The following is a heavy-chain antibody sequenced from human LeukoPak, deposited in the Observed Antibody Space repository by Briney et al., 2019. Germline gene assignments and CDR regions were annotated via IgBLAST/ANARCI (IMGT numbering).Heavy chain of an antibody. J-gene: IGHJ6*02. D-gene: IGHD3-22*01. CDR1: GFTFSSYA. V-gene: IGHV3-30*04. Sequence: PGRSLRLSCAASGFTFSSYAMHWVRQAPGKGLEWVAVISYDGSNKYCADSVKGRFTISRDNSKNTLYLQMNSLRAEDTAVYYCARDPGYDSSGTTYSYGMDVWGQGTTVTVSS. CDR3: ARDPGYDSSGTTYSYGMDV. CDR2: ISYDGSNK.